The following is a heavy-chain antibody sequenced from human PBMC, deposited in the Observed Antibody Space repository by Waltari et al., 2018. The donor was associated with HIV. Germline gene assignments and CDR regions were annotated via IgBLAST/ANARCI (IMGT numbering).Heavy chain of an antibody. CDR3: AREIVGATSRHDY. CDR1: GGSISSGSYY. Sequence: QVQLQESGPGLVKPSQTLSLTCTVSGGSISSGSYYWSWIRQPAGKGLEWIGRIYTSGCTTYNPSLKIRVTISVDTSKNHFSLKLSSVTAADTAVYYCAREIVGATSRHDYWGQGTLVTVSS. CDR2: IYTSGCT. V-gene: IGHV4-61*02. D-gene: IGHD1-26*01. J-gene: IGHJ4*02.